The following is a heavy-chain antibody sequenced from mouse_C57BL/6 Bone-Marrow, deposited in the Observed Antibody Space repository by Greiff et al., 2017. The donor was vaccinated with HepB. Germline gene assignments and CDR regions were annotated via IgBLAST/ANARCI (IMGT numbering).Heavy chain of an antibody. D-gene: IGHD2-1*01. CDR3: ARSGGNYGDY. CDR1: GYTFTSYW. CDR2: IYPGSGST. V-gene: IGHV1-55*01. J-gene: IGHJ2*01. Sequence: QVQLQQSGAELARPGASVKMSCKASGYTFTSYWITWVKQRPGQGLEWIGDIYPGSGSTNYNEKFKSKATLTVDTSSSTAYMQLSSLTSEDSAVYYCARSGGNYGDYWGQGTTLTVSS.